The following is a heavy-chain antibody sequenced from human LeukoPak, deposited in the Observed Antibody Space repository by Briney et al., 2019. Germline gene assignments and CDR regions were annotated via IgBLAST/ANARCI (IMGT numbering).Heavy chain of an antibody. CDR2: IIPIFGTA. V-gene: IGHV1-69*13. J-gene: IGHJ4*02. D-gene: IGHD5-18*01. CDR3: VRDGYSYGLLSKVFDY. Sequence: VKVSCKASGGTFSSYAISWVRQAPGQGLEWMGGIIPIFGTANYAQKFQGRVTITADESTSTAYMELSSLRSEDTAVYYCVRDGYSYGLLSKVFDYWGQGTLFTVYS. CDR1: GGTFSSYA.